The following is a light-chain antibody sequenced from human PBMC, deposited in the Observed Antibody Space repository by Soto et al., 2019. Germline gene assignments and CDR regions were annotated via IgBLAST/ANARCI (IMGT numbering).Light chain of an antibody. CDR1: SNDIGIYNY. CDR2: EVT. Sequence: QSVLTQPASVSGSPGQSITISCTGTSNDIGIYNYVSWFQHHPGKASKLIIYEVTNRPSGVSDRFSGSKSDNTASLTISGLQAEDEADYYCSSYTISSTWVFGGGTKLTVL. J-gene: IGLJ3*02. CDR3: SSYTISSTWV. V-gene: IGLV2-14*01.